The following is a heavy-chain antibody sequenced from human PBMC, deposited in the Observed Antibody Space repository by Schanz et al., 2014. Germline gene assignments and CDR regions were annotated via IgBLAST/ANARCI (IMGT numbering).Heavy chain of an antibody. CDR3: ATLDYADSVS. CDR2: IVPIAGIT. Sequence: QVQLVQSGGEMKKPGASVKVSCKASGYTFTSYGINWVRQAPGQGLEWMGRIVPIAGITNYAQRFQGRVTITADKSTTTAYMELNSLNSDDTAVYYCATLDYADSVSWGQGTLXTVSS. V-gene: IGHV1-69*02. J-gene: IGHJ5*02. CDR1: GYTFTSYG. D-gene: IGHD4-17*01.